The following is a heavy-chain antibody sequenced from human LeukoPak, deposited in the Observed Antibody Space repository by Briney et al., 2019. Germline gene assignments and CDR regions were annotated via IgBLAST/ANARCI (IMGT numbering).Heavy chain of an antibody. CDR3: ARWGLILDYYDSSGYPYYFDY. CDR1: GGSISSYY. Sequence: SETLSLTCTVSGGSISSYYWSWIRQPPGKGLEWIAYIYYSGSTNYNPSLKSRVTISVDTSKNQFSLKLSSVTAADTAVYYCARWGLILDYYDSSGYPYYFDYWGQGTLVTVSS. D-gene: IGHD3-22*01. J-gene: IGHJ4*02. CDR2: IYYSGST. V-gene: IGHV4-59*12.